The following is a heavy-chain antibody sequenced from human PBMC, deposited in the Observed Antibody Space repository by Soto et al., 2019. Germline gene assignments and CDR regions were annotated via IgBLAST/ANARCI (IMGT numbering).Heavy chain of an antibody. D-gene: IGHD6-13*01. V-gene: IGHV3-74*01. J-gene: IGHJ5*02. CDR2: INSDGSST. CDR3: ASVSSSWGFDP. Sequence: GGSLRLSCAASGFTFSSYWMHWVRQAPGKGLVWVSRINSDGSSTSYADSVKGRFTISRDNAKNTLYLQMNSLRAEDTAVYYCASVSSSWGFDPWGQGTLVTVPS. CDR1: GFTFSSYW.